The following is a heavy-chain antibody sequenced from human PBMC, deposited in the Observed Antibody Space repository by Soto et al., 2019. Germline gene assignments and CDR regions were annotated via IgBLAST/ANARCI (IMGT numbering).Heavy chain of an antibody. CDR3: ARGGTVTMYYDFWSGSLVPNWFDP. V-gene: IGHV4-34*01. J-gene: IGHJ5*02. CDR2: INHSGST. CDR1: GGSFSGYY. D-gene: IGHD3-3*01. Sequence: PSETLSLTCAVYGGSFSGYYWSWICQPPGKGLEWIGEINHSGSTNYNPSLKSRVTISVDTSKSQFSLKLSSVTAADTAVYYCARGGTVTMYYDFWSGSLVPNWFDPWGQGTLVTVS.